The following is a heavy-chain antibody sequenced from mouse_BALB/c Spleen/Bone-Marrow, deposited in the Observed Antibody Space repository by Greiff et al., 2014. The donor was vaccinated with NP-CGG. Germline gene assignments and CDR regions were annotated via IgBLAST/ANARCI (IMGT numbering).Heavy chain of an antibody. Sequence: QVQLKESGPGLVAPSQSLSITCTVSGFSLTTYGVHWVRQPPGKGLEWLGVIWPDGSTNYNSALMSRLSIRKDSSKSQVFLKMNSLQTDDTAMYYCARITTATGAMDYWGQGTSVTVSS. CDR3: ARITTATGAMDY. V-gene: IGHV2-9*02. CDR2: IWPDGST. J-gene: IGHJ4*01. D-gene: IGHD1-2*01. CDR1: GFSLTTYG.